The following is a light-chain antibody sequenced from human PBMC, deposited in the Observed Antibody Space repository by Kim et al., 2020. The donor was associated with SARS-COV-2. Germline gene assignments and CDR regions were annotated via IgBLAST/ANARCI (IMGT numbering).Light chain of an antibody. J-gene: IGLJ3*02. CDR2: DDT. Sequence: SYELTQPPSVSVSPGQTARITCSGDALPKKYAYWYQQKSGQAPVLVIYDDTKRPSEIPERFSGSSSGTMATLTISGAQLEDEADYSCYSTDSSGYQWVFGGGTQLTVL. CDR3: YSTDSSGYQWV. CDR1: ALPKKY. V-gene: IGLV3-10*01.